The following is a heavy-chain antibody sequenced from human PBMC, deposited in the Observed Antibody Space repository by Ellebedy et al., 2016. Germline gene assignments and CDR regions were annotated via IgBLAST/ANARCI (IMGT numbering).Heavy chain of an antibody. CDR2: LSWTSGSI. D-gene: IGHD3-9*01. CDR1: GFTFDDYA. V-gene: IGHV3-9*01. CDR3: AKDKETYDILTGWNAFDI. J-gene: IGHJ3*02. Sequence: SLKISXAASGFTFDDYAMHWIRQAPGKGLEWVSGLSWTSGSIAYADSVKGRFTISRVNAKNSLYLQMNSLRAEDTALYYCAKDKETYDILTGWNAFDIWGQGTMVTVSS.